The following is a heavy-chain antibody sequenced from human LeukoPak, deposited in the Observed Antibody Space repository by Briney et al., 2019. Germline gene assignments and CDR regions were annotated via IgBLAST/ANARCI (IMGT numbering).Heavy chain of an antibody. D-gene: IGHD4-17*01. V-gene: IGHV1-2*02. J-gene: IGHJ4*02. CDR3: ARAGYDYGDSSDF. CDR2: INPKHGDS. CDR1: GYPFTTYY. Sequence: ASVKVYCKASGYPFTTYYIHWVRQAPGQGLEWMGCINPKHGDSKYAQKFQGRVTMTRATSIATAYMEVSRLTSDDTAVYFCARAGYDYGDSSDFWGQGTLVTVSS.